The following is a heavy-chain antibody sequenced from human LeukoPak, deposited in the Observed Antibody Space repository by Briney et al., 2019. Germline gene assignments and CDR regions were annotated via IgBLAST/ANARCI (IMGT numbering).Heavy chain of an antibody. CDR1: GYTFTGYY. J-gene: IGHJ4*02. Sequence: ASVKVSCKASGYTFTGYYMHWVRQAPGQGLEWMGWINTNSGDANYAQKFQGRVTMTADTSISTAYMELDSLTSDDTAVYYCARDVVVAGIDYWGQGTLVTVSS. V-gene: IGHV1-2*02. CDR2: INTNSGDA. D-gene: IGHD2-21*02. CDR3: ARDVVVAGIDY.